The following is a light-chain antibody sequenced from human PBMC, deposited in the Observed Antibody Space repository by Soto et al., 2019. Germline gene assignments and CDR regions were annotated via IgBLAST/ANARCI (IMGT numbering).Light chain of an antibody. Sequence: VMTQSPATLSVSPGERVTLSCRAGQSVSTNLAWYQHKPGQVPRLLISGASTRATGIPARFSGSGSGTEFTLTISSLQPDDFATYYCQQYNSYPWTFGQGTKVDIK. CDR3: QQYNSYPWT. CDR2: GAS. V-gene: IGKV3-15*01. CDR1: QSVSTN. J-gene: IGKJ1*01.